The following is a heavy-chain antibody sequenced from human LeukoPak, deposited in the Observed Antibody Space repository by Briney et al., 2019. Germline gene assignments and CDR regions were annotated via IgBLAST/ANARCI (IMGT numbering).Heavy chain of an antibody. V-gene: IGHV4-34*01. CDR2: INHSGST. J-gene: IGHJ6*03. CDR3: ASQGHHGKIVGTTLSYFYMDV. Sequence: SETLSLTCAVYGGSFSGYYWSWIRQPPGKGLEWIGEINHSGSTNYNPSLKSRVTISVDTSKNQFSLKLSSVTAAYTAFYYCASQGHHGKIVGTTLSYFYMDVWGKGTTVTVSS. D-gene: IGHD1-26*01. CDR1: GGSFSGYY.